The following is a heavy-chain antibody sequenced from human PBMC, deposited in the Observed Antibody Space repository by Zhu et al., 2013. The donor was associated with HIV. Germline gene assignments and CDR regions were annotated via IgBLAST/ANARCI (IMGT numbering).Heavy chain of an antibody. Sequence: QVQLVQSGAEVKKPGSSVKVSCKASGGTFSSYAISWVRQAPGQGLEWMGGIIPIFGTANYAQKFQGRVTITADESTSTAYMELSSLRSEDTAVYYCARDKRITIFGVVIINWFDPWGQGTLVTVSS. CDR1: GGTFSSYA. CDR3: ARDKRITIFGVVIINWFDP. J-gene: IGHJ5*02. D-gene: IGHD3-3*01. CDR2: IIPIFGTA. V-gene: IGHV1-69*01.